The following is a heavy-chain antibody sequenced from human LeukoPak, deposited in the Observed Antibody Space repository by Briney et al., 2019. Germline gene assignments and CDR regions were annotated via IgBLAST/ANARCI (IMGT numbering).Heavy chain of an antibody. Sequence: SVKVSCKASGGTFSSYAISWVRQAPGQGLEWMGGIIPIFGTANYAQKFQGRVTITADKSTSTAYMELSSLRSEDTAVYYCARLRASGDTDAYYYYYYYMDVWGKGTTVTVSS. CDR3: ARLRASGDTDAYYYYYYYMDV. J-gene: IGHJ6*03. V-gene: IGHV1-69*06. D-gene: IGHD5-18*01. CDR1: GGTFSSYA. CDR2: IIPIFGTA.